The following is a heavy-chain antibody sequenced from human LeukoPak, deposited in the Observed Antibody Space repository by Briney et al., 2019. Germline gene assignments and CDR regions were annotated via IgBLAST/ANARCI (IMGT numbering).Heavy chain of an antibody. CDR3: ARSPSGSYWFDP. V-gene: IGHV1-46*01. CDR2: INPDIGNT. CDR1: GYTFTSYF. Sequence: ASVKVSCKASGYTFTSYFMHWVRQAPGQGLEWMGIINPDIGNTAYAQKFQGRVTMTRDMSTSTVYMELSSLKSEDTAVYYCARSPSGSYWFDPWGQGTLVTVSS. J-gene: IGHJ5*02. D-gene: IGHD3-10*01.